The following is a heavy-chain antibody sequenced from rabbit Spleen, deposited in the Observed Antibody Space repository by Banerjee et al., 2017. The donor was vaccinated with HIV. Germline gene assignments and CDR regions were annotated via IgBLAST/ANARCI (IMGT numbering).Heavy chain of an antibody. V-gene: IGHV1S45*01. CDR2: IYTASRGNT. CDR1: GFTLTTYW. CDR3: ARDLVAVIGWNFNL. J-gene: IGHJ4*01. D-gene: IGHD1-1*01. Sequence: QEQLEESGGDLVKPEGSLTLTCTASGFTLTTYWICWVRQAPGKGLEWIGCIYTASRGNTYYASWVNDRFTISKTSSTTVTLQMTSLTAADTATYFCARDLVAVIGWNFNLWGQGTLVTVS.